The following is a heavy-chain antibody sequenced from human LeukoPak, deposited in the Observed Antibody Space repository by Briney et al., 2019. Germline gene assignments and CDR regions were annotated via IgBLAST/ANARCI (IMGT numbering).Heavy chain of an antibody. CDR1: GFTFSSYG. CDR2: IWYDGSNK. D-gene: IGHD2-2*01. CDR3: AREGGGYCSSTSCYLVY. V-gene: IGHV3-33*08. J-gene: IGHJ4*02. Sequence: GGSLRLSCAASGFTFSSYGMHSVRQAPGKELEWVAVIWYDGSNKYYADSVKGRLTISRDNSKNALYLQMNSLRAEDRAVYYCAREGGGYCSSTSCYLVYWGQGTLVTVSS.